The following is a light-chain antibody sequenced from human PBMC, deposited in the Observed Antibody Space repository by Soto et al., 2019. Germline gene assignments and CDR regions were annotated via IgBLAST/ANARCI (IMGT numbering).Light chain of an antibody. V-gene: IGKV3-20*01. CDR1: QSISSTY. Sequence: EIVLTQSPGTLSLSPGARATLSCRASQSISSTYLAWYQQKPGQAPRLLIYGTSSRATGIPDRFSGTGSGTDFTLTISRLEPEDFAVYYCQQYSGRWTFGQGTKVDIK. J-gene: IGKJ1*01. CDR2: GTS. CDR3: QQYSGRWT.